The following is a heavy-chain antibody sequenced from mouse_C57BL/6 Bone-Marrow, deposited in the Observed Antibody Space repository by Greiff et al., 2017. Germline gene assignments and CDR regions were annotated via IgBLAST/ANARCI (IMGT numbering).Heavy chain of an antibody. CDR3: ARRSYYGSSSNWYFDV. CDR1: GYTFTSYW. D-gene: IGHD1-1*01. Sequence: QVQLQQPGAELVRPGTSVKLSCKASGYTFTSYWMHWVKQRPGQGLEWIGVIDPSDSYTNYNQKFKGKATLTVDTSSSTAYMQLSSLTSEDSAVYSCARRSYYGSSSNWYFDVWGTGTTVTVSS. CDR2: IDPSDSYT. V-gene: IGHV1-59*01. J-gene: IGHJ1*03.